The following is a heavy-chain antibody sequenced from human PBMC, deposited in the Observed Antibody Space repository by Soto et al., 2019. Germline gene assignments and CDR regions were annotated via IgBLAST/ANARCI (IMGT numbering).Heavy chain of an antibody. Sequence: QVQLVQSGAEVKKPGSSVKVSCKASGGTFSRYSITWVRQAPGHGLEWLGRIIPIFGIASYAQKFQGRVTITADESTRTAYMELSSLRSDDTAVYYCAREDRDRETGLVPAAIDGMDVWGQGTTVTVSS. CDR2: IIPIFGIA. CDR1: GGTFSRYS. CDR3: AREDRDRETGLVPAAIDGMDV. J-gene: IGHJ6*02. D-gene: IGHD2-2*01. V-gene: IGHV1-69*08.